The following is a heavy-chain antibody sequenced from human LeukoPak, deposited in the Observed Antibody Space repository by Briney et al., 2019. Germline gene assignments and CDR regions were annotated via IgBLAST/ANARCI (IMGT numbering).Heavy chain of an antibody. Sequence: PGGSLRLSCAASGFTVSTTYMNWVRQAPGKGLEWVSIIYTGGTTYYADSVKGRFTISRDNAKNSLYLQMNSLRAEDTTVYYCARMMSSVTGLDYWGQGTLVTVSS. D-gene: IGHD4-17*01. CDR2: IYTGGTT. CDR1: GFTVSTTY. V-gene: IGHV3-53*01. J-gene: IGHJ4*02. CDR3: ARMMSSVTGLDY.